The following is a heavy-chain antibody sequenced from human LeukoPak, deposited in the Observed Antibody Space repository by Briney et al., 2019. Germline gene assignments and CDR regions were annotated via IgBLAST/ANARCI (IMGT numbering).Heavy chain of an antibody. CDR2: ISHYGDNT. D-gene: IGHD2-2*01. J-gene: IGHJ4*02. Sequence: GGSLRLSCAASGFTFSSYAMNWVRQAPGKGPEWVSGISHYGDNTYYADSVKGRFTISRGNSKNTLSLQMNSLRAEDTAVYYCAKEGIGYCSTTNCLRNFDYWGQGTLVTVSS. CDR1: GFTFSSYA. CDR3: AKEGIGYCSTTNCLRNFDY. V-gene: IGHV3-23*01.